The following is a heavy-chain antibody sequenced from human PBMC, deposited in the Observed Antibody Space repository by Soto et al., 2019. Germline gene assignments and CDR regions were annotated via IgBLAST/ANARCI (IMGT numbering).Heavy chain of an antibody. D-gene: IGHD2-15*01. J-gene: IGHJ3*02. CDR2: IWFDGSDK. Sequence: GGSLRLSCAASGFTFSSYGMHWVRQAPGKGLEWVALIWFDGSDKYYTESVKGRFTIYRDNSKSTLYLQMNSLRAEDTAVYYCARLYCSASSCYSVGAFDIRGQGTMVTVSS. V-gene: IGHV3-33*01. CDR3: ARLYCSASSCYSVGAFDI. CDR1: GFTFSSYG.